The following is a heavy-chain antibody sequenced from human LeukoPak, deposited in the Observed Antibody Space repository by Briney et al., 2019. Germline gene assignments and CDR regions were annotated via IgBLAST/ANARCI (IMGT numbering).Heavy chain of an antibody. CDR2: IIPIFGAA. Sequence: SVKVSCKASGGTFSSYAISWVRQAPGQGLEWMGRIIPIFGAANYAQKFQGRVTITTDESTSTAYMELSSLRSEDTAVYYCARARDDYGEYHAFDIWGQGTMVTVSS. CDR1: GGTFSSYA. V-gene: IGHV1-69*05. CDR3: ARARDDYGEYHAFDI. D-gene: IGHD4-17*01. J-gene: IGHJ3*02.